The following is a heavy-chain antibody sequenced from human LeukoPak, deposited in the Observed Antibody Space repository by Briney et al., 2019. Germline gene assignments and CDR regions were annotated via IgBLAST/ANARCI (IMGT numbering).Heavy chain of an antibody. CDR2: IYYSGST. J-gene: IGHJ4*02. V-gene: IGHV4-59*01. Sequence: SETLSLTRTVSGGSISSYYWSWIRQPPGKGLEWIGYIYYSGSTNYNPSLKSRVTISVDTSKNQFSLKLSSVTAADTAVYYCARSAPYYYGSGRAFDYWGQGTLVTVSS. CDR3: ARSAPYYYGSGRAFDY. CDR1: GGSISSYY. D-gene: IGHD3-10*01.